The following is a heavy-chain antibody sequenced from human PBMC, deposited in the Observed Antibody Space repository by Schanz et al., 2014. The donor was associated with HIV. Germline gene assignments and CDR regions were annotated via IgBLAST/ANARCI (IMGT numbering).Heavy chain of an antibody. J-gene: IGHJ6*02. CDR1: GFTFSSYT. V-gene: IGHV3-23*01. CDR3: AKIRGTRGAYDGMDV. D-gene: IGHD3-10*01. Sequence: EVQLLESGGGLVQPGGSLRLSCAASGFTFSSYTMTWARQAPGKGLEWVSGIGGSRGGTYYADSVKGRFTISRDNSKNTMFLQMNSLRVEDTAIYYCAKIRGTRGAYDGMDVWGQGTTVTVSS. CDR2: IGGSRGGT.